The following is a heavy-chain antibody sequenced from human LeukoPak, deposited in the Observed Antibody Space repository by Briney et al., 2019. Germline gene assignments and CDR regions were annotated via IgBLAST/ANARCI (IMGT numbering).Heavy chain of an antibody. J-gene: IGHJ5*02. CDR2: INHSGST. Sequence: SETLSLTCTVSGGSISSSTYYWSWIRQPPGKGLEWIGEINHSGSTNYNPSLKSRVTISVDTSKNQFSLKLSSVTAADTAVYYCAGAGSGDCWFDPWGQGTLVTVSS. V-gene: IGHV4-39*07. D-gene: IGHD2-21*01. CDR3: AGAGSGDCWFDP. CDR1: GGSISSSTYY.